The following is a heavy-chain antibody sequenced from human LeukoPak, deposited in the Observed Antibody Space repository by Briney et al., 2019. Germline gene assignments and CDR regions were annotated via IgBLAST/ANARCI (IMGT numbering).Heavy chain of an antibody. J-gene: IGHJ4*02. CDR2: ISDSGGST. D-gene: IGHD3-3*01. CDR1: GFIHRSYA. CDR3: AKVVPYYDFWSGYPFDY. V-gene: IGHV3-23*01. Sequence: GGCVRLSRASCGFIHRSYAMRGVRQPRARGRAGVSAISDSGGSTYYAASVKGRFTISRDKSKNTLYLQMNSLRAEDTAVYYCAKVVPYYDFWSGYPFDYWGQGTLVTVSS.